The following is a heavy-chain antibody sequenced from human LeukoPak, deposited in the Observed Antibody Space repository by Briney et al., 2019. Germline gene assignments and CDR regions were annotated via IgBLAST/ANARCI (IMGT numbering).Heavy chain of an antibody. Sequence: ASVKVSCKASGYTFTSYAMHWVRQAPGQRLEWMGWISAGNGNTKYSQKFQGRVTITRDTSASTAYMELSSLRSEDTAVYYCARGAVGAHLFGYWGQGTLITVSS. V-gene: IGHV1-3*01. CDR1: GYTFTSYA. J-gene: IGHJ4*02. D-gene: IGHD1-26*01. CDR2: ISAGNGNT. CDR3: ARGAVGAHLFGY.